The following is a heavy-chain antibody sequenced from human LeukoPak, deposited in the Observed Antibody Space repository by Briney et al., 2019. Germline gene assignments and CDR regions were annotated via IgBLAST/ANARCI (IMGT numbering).Heavy chain of an antibody. CDR3: AKDRELWYYYFDY. V-gene: IGHV3-23*01. CDR2: ISGSGGST. J-gene: IGHJ4*02. CDR1: GFTFTSYP. Sequence: PGGSLRLSCAASGFTFTSYPMSWVRQPQGKGLGWVSAISGSGGSTYYADPVKGRFTISRDNSKNTLYLQMNSLRAEDTAVYYCAKDRELWYYYFDYWGQGTLVTVSS. D-gene: IGHD5-18*01.